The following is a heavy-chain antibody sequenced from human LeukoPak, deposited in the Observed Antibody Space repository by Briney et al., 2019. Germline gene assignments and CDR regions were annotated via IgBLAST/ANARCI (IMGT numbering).Heavy chain of an antibody. CDR1: GFTFSSYW. CDR3: ASTQVGAYDPGDYYYMDV. D-gene: IGHD1-26*01. V-gene: IGHV3-7*01. Sequence: GGSLRHSCAASGFTFSSYWMSWVRQAPGKGLEWVANIKQDGSEKYYVDSVKGRFTISRDNAKNSLYLQMNSLRAEDTAVYYCASTQVGAYDPGDYYYMDVWGKGTTVTVSS. CDR2: IKQDGSEK. J-gene: IGHJ6*03.